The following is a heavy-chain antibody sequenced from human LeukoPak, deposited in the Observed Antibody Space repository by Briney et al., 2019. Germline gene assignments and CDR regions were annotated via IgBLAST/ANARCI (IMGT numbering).Heavy chain of an antibody. Sequence: GESLKISCKGSGYTFTSHWIGWVRQMPGEGLEWMGIIYPVNSDTRYSPSFQGQVTISADKSISTAYLQWSSLKASDTAMYYCARHKYGSGSYYNVQYDYWGQGTLVTVSS. D-gene: IGHD3-10*01. CDR2: IYPVNSDT. CDR3: ARHKYGSGSYYNVQYDY. J-gene: IGHJ4*02. CDR1: GYTFTSHW. V-gene: IGHV5-51*01.